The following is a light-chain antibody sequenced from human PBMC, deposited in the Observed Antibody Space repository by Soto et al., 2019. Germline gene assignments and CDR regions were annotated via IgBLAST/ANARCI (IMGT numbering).Light chain of an antibody. CDR2: DVS. J-gene: IGLJ2*01. V-gene: IGLV2-11*01. Sequence: QARSVSGSPGQSVTISCTGTSSDVGGYNYVSWYQQHPGKAPKLMIYDVSKRPSGVPDRFSGSKSGNTASLTISGLQAEDEADYYCCSYAGSYTLVFGGGTKLTVL. CDR1: SSDVGGYNY. CDR3: CSYAGSYTLV.